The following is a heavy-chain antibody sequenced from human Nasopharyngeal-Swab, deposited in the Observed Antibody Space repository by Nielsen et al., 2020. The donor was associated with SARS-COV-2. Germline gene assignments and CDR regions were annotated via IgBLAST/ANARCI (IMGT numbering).Heavy chain of an antibody. CDR1: GFTFFSYA. D-gene: IGHD6-19*01. V-gene: IGHV3-30-3*01. CDR2: ISYDGSNK. J-gene: IGHJ4*02. Sequence: SCAGSGFTFFSYAMHRVLQPPRKGVEWASAISYDGSNKYYADSVKGRFTISRDNSKNTLYLQMNSLRAEDTAVYYCARDFPGYSSGWLNQINYYFDYWGQGTLVTVSS. CDR3: ARDFPGYSSGWLNQINYYFDY.